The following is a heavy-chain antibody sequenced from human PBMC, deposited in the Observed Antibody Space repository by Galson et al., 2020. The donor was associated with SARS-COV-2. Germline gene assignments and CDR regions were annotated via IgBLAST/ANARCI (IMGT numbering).Heavy chain of an antibody. CDR3: AIETEMPTVNYFDY. CDR2: INPNSGDT. J-gene: IGHJ4*02. Sequence: ASVPVSCQASGYTLTGYYIHWVRQAPGHGLAWMGWINPNSGDTNYAQKVQGWVTMTRDSSITTAYMELSRLRSDDTAVYYCAIETEMPTVNYFDYWGQGTLVTVSS. V-gene: IGHV1-2*04. D-gene: IGHD4-4*01. CDR1: GYTLTGYY.